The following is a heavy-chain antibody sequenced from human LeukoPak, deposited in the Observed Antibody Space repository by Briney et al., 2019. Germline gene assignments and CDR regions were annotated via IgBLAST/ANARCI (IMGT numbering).Heavy chain of an antibody. CDR1: GFTFSDYA. V-gene: IGHV3-23*01. J-gene: IGHJ4*02. D-gene: IGHD1-7*01. Sequence: GGCLTLACAASGFTFSDYAVSWVRQAPGKGLAWVSAISVTAGSTYHADSVKGRFTISRDNSKNTLSLQMNSLRAEDTAVYYCAKDAGTSNYYFDSWGQGTLVTVSS. CDR3: AKDAGTSNYYFDS. CDR2: ISVTAGST.